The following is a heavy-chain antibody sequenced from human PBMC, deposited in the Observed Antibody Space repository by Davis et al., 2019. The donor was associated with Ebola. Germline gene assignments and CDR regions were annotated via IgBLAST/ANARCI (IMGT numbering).Heavy chain of an antibody. CDR1: GFTFSAYS. CDR3: VREIYDYVWLAYFHY. J-gene: IGHJ4*02. Sequence: GGSLRLSCAASGFTFSAYSMNWVRQAPGKGLEWVSYISDSSTTIYYADSVKGRFTISRDNSKNTLHLQMNSLRTEDTALYYCVREIYDYVWLAYFHYWGQGTLVTVSS. CDR2: ISDSSTTI. V-gene: IGHV3-48*01. D-gene: IGHD3-16*01.